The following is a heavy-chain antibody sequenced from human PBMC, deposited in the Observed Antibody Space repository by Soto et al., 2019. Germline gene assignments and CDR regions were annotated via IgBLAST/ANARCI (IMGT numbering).Heavy chain of an antibody. J-gene: IGHJ4*02. CDR1: GFSFSSHG. V-gene: IGHV3-33*01. CDR3: ATPRDNSGWPVAY. Sequence: QVQLVESGGGVVQSGRSLRLSCAASGFSFSSHGMHWVRQAPGKGLEWVAVIWYDGSKKYYADSVKGRFTISRDNSKNTLYLQMNSLRAEDTAVYYCATPRDNSGWPVAYSGQGALVTVSS. CDR2: IWYDGSKK. D-gene: IGHD6-19*01.